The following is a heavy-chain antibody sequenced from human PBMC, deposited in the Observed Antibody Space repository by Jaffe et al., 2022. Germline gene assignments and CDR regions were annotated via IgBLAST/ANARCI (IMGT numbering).Heavy chain of an antibody. D-gene: IGHD6-13*01. CDR1: GFTFSSYN. J-gene: IGHJ4*02. CDR3: ARGHSSSWYAAHY. V-gene: IGHV3-48*04. Sequence: EVQLVESGGGLVQPGGSLRLSCAASGFTFSSYNMNWVRQAPGKGLEWVSYISSRSGTIYYADSVKGRFTISRDNAKNSLYLQMNSLRADDTAVYYCARGHSSSWYAAHYWGQGTLVTVSS. CDR2: ISSRSGTI.